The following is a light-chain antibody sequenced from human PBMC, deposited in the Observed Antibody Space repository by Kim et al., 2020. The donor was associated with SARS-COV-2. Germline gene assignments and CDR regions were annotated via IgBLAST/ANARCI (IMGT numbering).Light chain of an antibody. Sequence: GQSITISCSGSISDIGTYKYVSWYQQYPGKDPKLILYDVGNRPSGISNRFSGSKSGITASLTISGLQAEDEADYFCSSYTSSGTLVFGTGTKVTVL. V-gene: IGLV2-14*03. CDR3: SSYTSSGTLV. CDR1: ISDIGTYKY. CDR2: DVG. J-gene: IGLJ1*01.